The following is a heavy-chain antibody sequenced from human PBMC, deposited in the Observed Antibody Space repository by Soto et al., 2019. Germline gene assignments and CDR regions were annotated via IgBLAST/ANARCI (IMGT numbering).Heavy chain of an antibody. Sequence: QVQLQQWGAGLLKPSETLSLTCAVYGGSFSGYYWSWIRQPPGKGLEWIGEINHSGSTNYNPSLKSRVTISVDTSKTQFSLKLSSVTAADTAVYYCARGASGYEHNDYYYYMDVWGKGTTVTVSS. D-gene: IGHD5-12*01. CDR1: GGSFSGYY. V-gene: IGHV4-34*01. J-gene: IGHJ6*03. CDR3: ARGASGYEHNDYYYYMDV. CDR2: INHSGST.